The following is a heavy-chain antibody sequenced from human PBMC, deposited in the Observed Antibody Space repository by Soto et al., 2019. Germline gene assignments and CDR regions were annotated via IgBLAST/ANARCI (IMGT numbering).Heavy chain of an antibody. CDR1: GYTFTSYA. CDR2: INAGNGNT. J-gene: IGHJ3*02. CDR3: ANQGYGSGSYAPDAFEI. Sequence: ASVKVSCKASGYTFTSYAMHWVRQAPGQRLEWMGWINAGNGNTKYSQKFQGRVTITRDTSASTAYMELSSLRSEDTAVYYCANQGYGSGSYAPDAFEIWGQGTMVTVSS. V-gene: IGHV1-3*01. D-gene: IGHD3-10*01.